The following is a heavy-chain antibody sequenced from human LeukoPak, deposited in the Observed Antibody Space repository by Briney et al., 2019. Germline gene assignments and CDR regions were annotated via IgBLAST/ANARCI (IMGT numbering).Heavy chain of an antibody. Sequence: GGSLRLSCAASGFTFDDYAMHWVRQAPGKGLEWVSGISWNSGSIGYADSVKGRFTISRDNAKNSLYLQMNSLRAEDTALYYCAKGGYYDILTGYYRFDYWGQGTLATVSS. D-gene: IGHD3-9*01. CDR2: ISWNSGSI. CDR1: GFTFDDYA. CDR3: AKGGYYDILTGYYRFDY. V-gene: IGHV3-9*01. J-gene: IGHJ4*02.